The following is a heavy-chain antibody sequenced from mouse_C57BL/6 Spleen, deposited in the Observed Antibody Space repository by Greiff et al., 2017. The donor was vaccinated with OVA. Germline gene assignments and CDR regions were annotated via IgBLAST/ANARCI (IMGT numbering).Heavy chain of an antibody. CDR2: IDPEDGDT. CDR3: AAYYSNHGGFAY. J-gene: IGHJ3*01. CDR1: GFNIKDYY. Sequence: EVQLQQSGAELVRPGASVKLSCTASGFNIKDYYMHWVKQRPEQGLEWIGRIDPEDGDTEYAPKFQGKATMTADTSSNTAYLQLSSLTSEDTAVYYCAAYYSNHGGFAYWGQGTLVTVSA. D-gene: IGHD2-5*01. V-gene: IGHV14-1*01.